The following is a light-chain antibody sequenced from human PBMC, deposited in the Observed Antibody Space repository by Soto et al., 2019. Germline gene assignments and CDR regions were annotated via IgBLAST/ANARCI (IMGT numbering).Light chain of an antibody. J-gene: IGLJ2*01. CDR1: DSDVGGYNY. Sequence: QSVLTQPASVSGSPGQSITISCPGTDSDVGGYNYVSWYQQHPGNAPKVMIYDVSNRPSGVSNRFSGSKSGNTASLIISGLQAEDEADYYCSSYTINGVGVFGGGTKLTVL. CDR2: DVS. V-gene: IGLV2-14*01. CDR3: SSYTINGVGV.